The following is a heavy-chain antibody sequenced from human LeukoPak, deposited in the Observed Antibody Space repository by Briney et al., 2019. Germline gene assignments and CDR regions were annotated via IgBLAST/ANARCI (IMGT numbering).Heavy chain of an antibody. CDR3: ATRTLLTGSIFVEY. J-gene: IGHJ4*02. CDR2: FDPEDGET. V-gene: IGHV1-24*01. Sequence: ASVKVSCKVSGYTLTELSMHWVRQAPGKGLEWMGGFDPEDGETIYAQKFQGRVTMTEDTSTDTAYMEPSSLRSEDTAVYYCATRTLLTGSIFVEYWGQGTLVTVSS. CDR1: GYTLTELS. D-gene: IGHD3-9*01.